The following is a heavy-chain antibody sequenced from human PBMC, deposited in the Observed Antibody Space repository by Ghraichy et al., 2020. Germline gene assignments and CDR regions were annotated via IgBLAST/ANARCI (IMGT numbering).Heavy chain of an antibody. CDR1: GGSISTGGYS. J-gene: IGHJ6*02. CDR3: AVFASHGVVV. V-gene: IGHV4-30-2*01. CDR2: IYYGGSA. Sequence: SQTLSLTCGVSGGSISTGGYSWTWIRQAPGKGREWIGYIYYGGSAHHNPSLKSRVTISVDGSRNRFSLDVTSVTAADAAVYYCAVFASHGVVVLGQGTTVAVSS.